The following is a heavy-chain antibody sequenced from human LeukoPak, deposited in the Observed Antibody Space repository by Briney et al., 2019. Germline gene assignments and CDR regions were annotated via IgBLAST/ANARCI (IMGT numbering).Heavy chain of an antibody. CDR1: GGSISTSAFY. CDR3: ARQISDYYYYYMDV. V-gene: IGHV4-39*01. CDR2: IYESGNE. Sequence: SETLSLTCTVSGGSISTSAFYWGWIRQPPGKGLEWIGRIYESGNECYNRSGKSRITITADTSKNQFSLKLNSVTAADTAMYYCARQISDYYYYYMDVWGEGITVTVSS. J-gene: IGHJ6*03. D-gene: IGHD2/OR15-2a*01.